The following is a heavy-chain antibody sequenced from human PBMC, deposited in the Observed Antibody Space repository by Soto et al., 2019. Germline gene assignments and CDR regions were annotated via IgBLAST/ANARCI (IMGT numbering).Heavy chain of an antibody. D-gene: IGHD3-22*01. V-gene: IGHV3-15*01. CDR3: TTDWGYYYYDSSGYYSDY. Sequence: WSLRLSCAASGFTFSNAWMSWVRQAPGKGLEWVGRIKSKTDGGTTDYAAPVKGRFTISRDGSKNTLYLQMNSLKTEDTAVYYCTTDWGYYYYDSSGYYSDYWGQGTLVTVSS. CDR1: GFTFSNAW. J-gene: IGHJ4*02. CDR2: IKSKTDGGTT.